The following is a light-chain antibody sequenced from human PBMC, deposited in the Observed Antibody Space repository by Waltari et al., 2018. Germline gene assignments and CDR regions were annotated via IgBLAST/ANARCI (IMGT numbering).Light chain of an antibody. CDR1: QTITNY. CDR2: GAS. Sequence: DIQMTQFPTSLSASVEDRVTITCRASQTITNYLNWYQQKSGKAPRLLIYGASNLQGWVPSRFRGSGSGTDFTLTISNLQPEDFATYYCQQTYITPRTFGQGTKVEIK. J-gene: IGKJ1*01. CDR3: QQTYITPRT. V-gene: IGKV1-39*01.